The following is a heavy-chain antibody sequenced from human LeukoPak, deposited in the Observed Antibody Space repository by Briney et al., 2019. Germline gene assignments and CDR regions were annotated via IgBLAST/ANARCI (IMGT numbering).Heavy chain of an antibody. V-gene: IGHV3-9*01. CDR1: GFTFDDYA. Sequence: GGSLRLSCAASGFTFDDYAMHWVRQAPGKGLEWVSGISWNSGSIGYADSVKGRFTISRDNAKNSLYLQMNSLRAEDTALYYCAGGLFGYWGQGTLVTVPS. J-gene: IGHJ4*02. D-gene: IGHD3-10*02. CDR2: ISWNSGSI. CDR3: AGGLFGY.